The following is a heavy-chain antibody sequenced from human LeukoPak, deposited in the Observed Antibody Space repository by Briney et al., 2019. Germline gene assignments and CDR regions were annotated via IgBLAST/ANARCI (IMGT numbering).Heavy chain of an antibody. D-gene: IGHD3-9*01. CDR2: ISSSSRYL. Sequence: PGGSLRLSCAASEFTFSSYSMNWVRQAPVKGLEWVSSISSSSRYLYYADSVKGRFTISRDNAKNSLYLQMNSLRAEDTAVYYCARDHWDILTGYYIDYWGQGTLVTVSS. V-gene: IGHV3-21*01. CDR1: EFTFSSYS. CDR3: ARDHWDILTGYYIDY. J-gene: IGHJ4*02.